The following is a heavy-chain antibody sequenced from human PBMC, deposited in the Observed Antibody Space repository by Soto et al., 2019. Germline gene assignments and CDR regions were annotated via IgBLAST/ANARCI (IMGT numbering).Heavy chain of an antibody. CDR1: GGSISTSSYY. CDR3: ARHAILWVPAAIGP. Sequence: ETLSLTCTVSGGSISTSSYYWGWIRQPPGKGLEWIGSIFYSGTTYYNPSLKSRVTISVDTSKNQFSLKLSSVTVGDTAIYYCARHAILWVPAAIGPWGQGALVTVSS. J-gene: IGHJ5*02. V-gene: IGHV4-39*01. CDR2: IFYSGTT. D-gene: IGHD2-2*01.